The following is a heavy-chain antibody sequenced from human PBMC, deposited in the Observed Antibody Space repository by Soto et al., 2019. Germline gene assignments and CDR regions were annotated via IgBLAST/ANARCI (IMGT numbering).Heavy chain of an antibody. J-gene: IGHJ4*02. Sequence: EVQLAESGGGLVKPGGSLRLSCAASGFTFNSYSMNWVRQAPGKGLEWVSCISSSSNYIYYADSVKGRFTISRDNAKNSLYLQMNSLTAEDTAVYYCATYEGDFYDSTTYYYWGQGTLVTVSS. CDR2: ISSSSNYI. V-gene: IGHV3-21*01. D-gene: IGHD3-22*01. CDR3: ATYEGDFYDSTTYYY. CDR1: GFTFNSYS.